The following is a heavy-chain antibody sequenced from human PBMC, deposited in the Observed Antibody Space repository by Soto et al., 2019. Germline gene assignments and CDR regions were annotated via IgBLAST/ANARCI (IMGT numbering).Heavy chain of an antibody. CDR3: ASPTAYDFWSGSKDYHYYYGMDV. Sequence: QVQLVQSGAEVEKPGSSVKVSCKASGGTFSSYAISWVRQDPGEGRAWMGGIIPIFGTPNYAQKFQGRVTITADESTRKAYMELSSLRSEDTAVYYCASPTAYDFWSGSKDYHYYYGMDVWGRGTTVTVSS. J-gene: IGHJ6*02. CDR2: IIPIFGTP. D-gene: IGHD3-3*01. V-gene: IGHV1-69*01. CDR1: GGTFSSYA.